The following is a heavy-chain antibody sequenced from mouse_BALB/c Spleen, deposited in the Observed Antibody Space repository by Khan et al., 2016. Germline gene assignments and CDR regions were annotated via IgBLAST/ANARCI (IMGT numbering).Heavy chain of an antibody. CDR2: IRSKSNNYAT. CDR3: VEDYGSTSWFAY. D-gene: IGHD1-1*01. V-gene: IGHV10-1*02. J-gene: IGHJ3*01. CDR1: GFTFNTYA. Sequence: EVQLQESGGGLVQPKGSLKLSCAASGFTFNTYAMNWVRQAPGKGLEWVARIRSKSNNYATYYADSVKDRFTISRDDSQSMLYLQMNNLKTEDTAMYYCVEDYGSTSWFAYWGQGTLVTVSA.